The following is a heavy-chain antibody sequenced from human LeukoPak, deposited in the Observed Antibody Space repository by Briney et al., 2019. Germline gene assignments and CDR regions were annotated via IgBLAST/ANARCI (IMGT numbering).Heavy chain of an antibody. CDR3: AKLRYYYDSGGYYPSDY. D-gene: IGHD3-22*01. J-gene: IGHJ4*02. CDR1: GFTFSSYG. V-gene: IGHV3-30*18. CDR2: ISYDGSNK. Sequence: GGSLRLSCTTSGFTFSSYGMHWVRQAPGKGPEWLSVISYDGSNKDYADSVKGRFTISRDNSKNTLFLQMNSLRAEDTAVYYCAKLRYYYDSGGYYPSDYWGQGTLVTVSS.